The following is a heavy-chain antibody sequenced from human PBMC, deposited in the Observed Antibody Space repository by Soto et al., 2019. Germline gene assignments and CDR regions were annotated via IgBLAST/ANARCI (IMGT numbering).Heavy chain of an antibody. Sequence: PVRSLRLPCGASGFTFSNYSRNCVRQAPGKGLEWVSSISSSSSYIYYADSVKGRFTISRDNAKNSLYLQMNSLRAEDTAVYYCARDGGYYDSSGYYLPNFDYWGQRTLVTVPS. J-gene: IGHJ4*02. D-gene: IGHD3-22*01. CDR3: ARDGGYYDSSGYYLPNFDY. V-gene: IGHV3-21*01. CDR2: ISSSSSYI. CDR1: GFTFSNYS.